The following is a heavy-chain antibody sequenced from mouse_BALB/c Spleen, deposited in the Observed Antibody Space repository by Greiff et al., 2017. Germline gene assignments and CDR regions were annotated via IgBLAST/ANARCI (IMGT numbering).Heavy chain of an antibody. CDR2: ISYDGSN. CDR3: ARGDSSGYDAMDY. Sequence: EVKLQESGPGLVKPSQSLSLTCSVTGYSITSGYYWNWIRQFPGNKLEWMGYISYDGSNNYNPSLKNRISITRDTSKNQFFLKLNSVTTEDTATYYCARGDSSGYDAMDYWGQGTSVTVSS. J-gene: IGHJ4*01. V-gene: IGHV3-6*02. D-gene: IGHD3-2*01. CDR1: GYSITSGYY.